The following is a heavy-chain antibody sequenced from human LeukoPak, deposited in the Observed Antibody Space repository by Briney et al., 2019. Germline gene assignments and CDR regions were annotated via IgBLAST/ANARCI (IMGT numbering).Heavy chain of an antibody. D-gene: IGHD1-7*01. CDR1: GFTFSDYY. CDR3: ARVMGNYATDY. J-gene: IGHJ4*02. Sequence: PGGSLRLSCAASGFTFSDYYMSWIRQAPGKGLEWVSYISSSDNTIYYADSVKGRFTMSRDSAKNSLYLQMNSLRAEDTAVYYCARVMGNYATDYWGQGTLVTVSS. V-gene: IGHV3-11*04. CDR2: ISSSDNTI.